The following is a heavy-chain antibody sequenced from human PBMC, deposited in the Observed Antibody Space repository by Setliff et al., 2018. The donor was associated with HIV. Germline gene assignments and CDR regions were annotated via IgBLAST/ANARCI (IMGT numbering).Heavy chain of an antibody. V-gene: IGHV3-23*01. CDR1: GFSFSNYA. Sequence: PGGSLRLSCAVAGFSFSNYAMTWVRQAPGKGLEWASAIAGTSASTYYADSVKGRFTISRDSSKSMLYLQMNSLRVEDTAIYYCAKDPRAAVATIFDYWGQGTLVTVSS. J-gene: IGHJ4*02. CDR2: IAGTSAST. D-gene: IGHD5-12*01. CDR3: AKDPRAAVATIFDY.